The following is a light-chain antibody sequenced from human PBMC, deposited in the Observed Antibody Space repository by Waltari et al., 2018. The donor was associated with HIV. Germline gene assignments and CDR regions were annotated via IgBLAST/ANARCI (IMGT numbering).Light chain of an antibody. Sequence: QSALPPPASVSGSPGQSPPISCPGPSSDVGGYNYVSWYQQHPGKAPILMIYDVSNRPSGVSNRFSGSKSGNTASLTISGLQAEDEADYYCSSYTSSSTRVFGGGTKLTVL. CDR3: SSYTSSSTRV. CDR2: DVS. J-gene: IGLJ3*02. CDR1: SSDVGGYNY. V-gene: IGLV2-14*03.